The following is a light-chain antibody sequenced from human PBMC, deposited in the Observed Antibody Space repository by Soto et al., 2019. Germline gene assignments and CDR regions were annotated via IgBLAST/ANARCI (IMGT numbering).Light chain of an antibody. CDR2: SAS. J-gene: IGKJ1*01. CDR3: QQYDTYRT. CDR1: QSINSW. Sequence: DIQMTQSASALSASVGDRVTITCRASQSINSWLDWYQQKPGKAPKLLIYSASNLEGGVPSRFSGSGSGTEFTFTINRLQPDDFATYYCQQYDTYRTFGQGTRVDIK. V-gene: IGKV1-5*03.